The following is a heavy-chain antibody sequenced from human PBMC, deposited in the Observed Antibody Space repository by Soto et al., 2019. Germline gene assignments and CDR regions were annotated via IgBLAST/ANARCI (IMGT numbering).Heavy chain of an antibody. CDR3: TRALNYGSGLRY. Sequence: PSETLSLTCTVSGGSISSGAYYWSWILQHPGKGLEWIGYIYYSGSTYYNPSLKSRVTISLDTSKNQFSLKLTSVTAADTAVYYCTRALNYGSGLRYWGQGALVTVSS. D-gene: IGHD3-10*01. CDR2: IYYSGST. J-gene: IGHJ4*02. CDR1: GGSISSGAYY. V-gene: IGHV4-31*03.